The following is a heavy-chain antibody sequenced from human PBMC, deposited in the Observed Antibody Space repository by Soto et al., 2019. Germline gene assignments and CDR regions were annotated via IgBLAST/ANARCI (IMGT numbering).Heavy chain of an antibody. D-gene: IGHD6-6*01. J-gene: IGHJ4*02. Sequence: QVQVVQSGAEVKRPGASVKVSCKASGDTFTSNGISWVRQAPGQGLEWLAWISIYNGNTQDAQKVQGRVTMTTDTSTNTAYMELRSLSSDDTAVYYCAWAPGSSSRPLVFYYWGQGTLFTVAA. CDR2: ISIYNGNT. CDR1: GDTFTSNG. CDR3: AWAPGSSSRPLVFYY. V-gene: IGHV1-18*04.